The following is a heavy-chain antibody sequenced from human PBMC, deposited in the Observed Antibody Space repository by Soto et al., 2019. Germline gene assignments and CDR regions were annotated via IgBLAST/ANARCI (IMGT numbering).Heavy chain of an antibody. CDR2: IRYDGSSK. V-gene: IGHV3-33*01. J-gene: IGHJ4*02. D-gene: IGHD1-26*01. CDR3: ARVNLLGATPTFDY. CDR1: GFTFSRYG. Sequence: QVQLVESGGGVVQPGRSLRLSCAASGFTFSRYGMHWVRQAPVKGLEWVAVIRYDGSSKYYADSVKGRCTISRDNSKNALYLQMNSLRAEDTAVYYCARVNLLGATPTFDYWGQGTLVTVSS.